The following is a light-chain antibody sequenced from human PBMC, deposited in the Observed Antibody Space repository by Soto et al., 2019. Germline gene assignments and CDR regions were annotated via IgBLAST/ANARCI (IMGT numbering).Light chain of an antibody. J-gene: IGLJ2*01. CDR2: STG. CDR3: LLYYRNARF. Sequence: QAVVTQEPSLTVSPGGTVTLTCASSTGAVTTNYFPNWFQQKPGQAPRPLIYSTGSKHSWTPARFSGSLLGGKAALTLSDVRPEDEADYYCLLYYRNARFFGGGTKLTVL. V-gene: IGLV7-43*01. CDR1: TGAVTTNYF.